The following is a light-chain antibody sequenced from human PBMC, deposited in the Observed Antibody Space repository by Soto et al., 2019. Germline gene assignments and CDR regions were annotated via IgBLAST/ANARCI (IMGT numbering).Light chain of an antibody. Sequence: QSVLTQPRSVSGSPGQSVTISCTGTSSDVGVYNYVSWYQQYPGKAPKVMIYAVTKRPSGVPDRISGSKSGNTASLTISGLQAEDEADYYCCSYAGSYTHYVFGTGTKSPS. CDR2: AVT. CDR3: CSYAGSYTHYV. V-gene: IGLV2-11*01. J-gene: IGLJ1*01. CDR1: SSDVGVYNY.